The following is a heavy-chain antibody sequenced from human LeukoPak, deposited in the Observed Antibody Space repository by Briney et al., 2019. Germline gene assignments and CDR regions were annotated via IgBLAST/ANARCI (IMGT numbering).Heavy chain of an antibody. D-gene: IGHD3-22*01. Sequence: SETLSLTCTVSGGSISSSSYYWGWIRQPPGKGLEWIGNIYYSGSTYYNPSLKSRVTISVDTSKNQFSLKLSSVTAADTAVYYCARDRYYDSSGILDYWGQGTLVTVSS. CDR1: GGSISSSSYY. CDR3: ARDRYYDSSGILDY. V-gene: IGHV4-39*07. CDR2: IYYSGST. J-gene: IGHJ4*02.